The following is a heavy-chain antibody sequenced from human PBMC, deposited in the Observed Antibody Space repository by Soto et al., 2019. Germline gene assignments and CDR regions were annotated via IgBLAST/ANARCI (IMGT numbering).Heavy chain of an antibody. Sequence: RGSLRLSCAASGFTFSNYAMSWVRQAPGKGLEWVSAISGSGGSTYYADSVKGRFTISRDNSKNTLYLQMNSLRAEDTAVYYCAKARHCSGGSCPVYHYYYMDVWGKGTTVTVSS. CDR3: AKARHCSGGSCPVYHYYYMDV. CDR2: ISGSGGST. J-gene: IGHJ6*03. CDR1: GFTFSNYA. D-gene: IGHD2-15*01. V-gene: IGHV3-23*01.